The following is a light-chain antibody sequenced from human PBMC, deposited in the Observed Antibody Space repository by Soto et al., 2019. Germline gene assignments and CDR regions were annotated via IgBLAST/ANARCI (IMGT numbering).Light chain of an antibody. V-gene: IGKV1-39*01. CDR3: QQSYGSPPT. Sequence: DIQMTQSPSSLSASVEDRVIITCRASQSISNHLNWYQQKPGKAPKLLIFAASSLQSGVPSRFSGSRSGPDFTLTISSLQPEDFATYYCQQSYGSPPTFGQGTKGDIK. J-gene: IGKJ1*01. CDR1: QSISNH. CDR2: AAS.